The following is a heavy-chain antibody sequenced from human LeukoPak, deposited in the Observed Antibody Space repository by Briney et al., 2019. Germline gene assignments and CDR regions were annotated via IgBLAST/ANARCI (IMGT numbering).Heavy chain of an antibody. CDR2: IWYDGSNK. CDR1: GFTFSSYG. CDR3: ARGGSDSFAPFDP. D-gene: IGHD2-21*01. Sequence: GGSLRLSCAASGFTFSSYGMHWVRRAPGKGLEWGAVIWYDGSNKYYADSVKGRFTISRDNSKNTLYLQMNRLRAEDTAVYYCARGGSDSFAPFDPWGQGTLVTVSS. J-gene: IGHJ5*02. V-gene: IGHV3-33*01.